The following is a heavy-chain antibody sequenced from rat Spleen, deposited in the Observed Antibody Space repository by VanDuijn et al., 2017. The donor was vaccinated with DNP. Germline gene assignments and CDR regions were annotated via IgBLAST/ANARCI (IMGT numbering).Heavy chain of an antibody. Sequence: EVQLQESGPGLVKPSQSLSLTCSVTGYSITSSYRWNWIRKFPGNKLEWMGYINSAGSTNYNPSLKSRISITRETSKNQLFLQVNSVTTEDTATYYCARSRGAMDAWGQGTSVTVSS. D-gene: IGHD1-11*01. CDR2: INSAGST. J-gene: IGHJ4*01. CDR3: ARSRGAMDA. CDR1: GYSITSSYR. V-gene: IGHV3-3*01.